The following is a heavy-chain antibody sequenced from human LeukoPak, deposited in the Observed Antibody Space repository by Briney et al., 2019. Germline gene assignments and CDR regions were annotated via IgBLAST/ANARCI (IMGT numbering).Heavy chain of an antibody. Sequence: GGSLRLSCAASGFTFSGNAMHWVRQAPGKGLEWVAVILYNGSNKYYADSVKGRFTISRDNSKNTLYLQMNSLRVEDTAVYYCARAGGYCSGGSCYRGYSWFDPWGQGTLVTVSS. CDR2: ILYNGSNK. J-gene: IGHJ5*02. V-gene: IGHV3-33*08. CDR3: ARAGGYCSGGSCYRGYSWFDP. D-gene: IGHD2-15*01. CDR1: GFTFSGNA.